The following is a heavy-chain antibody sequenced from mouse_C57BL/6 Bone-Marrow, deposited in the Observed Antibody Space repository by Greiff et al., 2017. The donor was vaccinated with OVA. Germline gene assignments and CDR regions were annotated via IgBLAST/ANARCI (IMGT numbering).Heavy chain of an antibody. J-gene: IGHJ4*01. Sequence: EVKLVDSGGGLVQSGRSLRLSCAPSGFTFSDFYMEWVRQAPGKGLEWIAASRNKANDYTTEYSASVKGRFIVSRDTSQSILYLQMNALRAEDTAIYYCARDRYDYDSFYAMDYWGQGTSVTVSS. CDR1: GFTFSDFY. CDR3: ARDRYDYDSFYAMDY. V-gene: IGHV7-1*01. D-gene: IGHD2-4*01. CDR2: SRNKANDYTT.